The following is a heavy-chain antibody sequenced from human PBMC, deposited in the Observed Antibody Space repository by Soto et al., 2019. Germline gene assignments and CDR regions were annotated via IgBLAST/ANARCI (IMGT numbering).Heavy chain of an antibody. CDR1: GFTFDAYA. D-gene: IGHD6-19*01. CDR3: ASTGITVTLFDY. V-gene: IGHV3-9*01. J-gene: IGHJ4*02. Sequence: PGGSLRLSCAAFGFTFDAYAMHWVRQAPGKGLEWVSGISWNSGSIGYADSVKGRFTISRDNAKNSLYLQMNSRRAEDTAVYYWASTGITVTLFDYWGPRTLVTLPS. CDR2: ISWNSGSI.